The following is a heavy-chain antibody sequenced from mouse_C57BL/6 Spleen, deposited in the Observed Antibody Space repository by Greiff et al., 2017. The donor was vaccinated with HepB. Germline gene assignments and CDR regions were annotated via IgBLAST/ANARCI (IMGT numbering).Heavy chain of an antibody. D-gene: IGHD2-3*01. J-gene: IGHJ3*01. CDR2: IDPETGGT. CDR3: TRSDYGYYRYWFAY. CDR1: GYTFTDYE. Sequence: QVQLQQSGAELVRPGASVTLSCKASGYTFTDYEMHWVKQTPVHGLEWIGAIDPETGGTAYNQKFKGKAILTADKSSSTAYMELRSLTSEDSAVYYCTRSDYGYYRYWFAYWGQGTLVTVSA. V-gene: IGHV1-15*01.